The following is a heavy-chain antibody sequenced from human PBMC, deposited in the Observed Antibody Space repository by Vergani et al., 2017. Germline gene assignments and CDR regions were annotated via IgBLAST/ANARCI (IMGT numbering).Heavy chain of an antibody. J-gene: IGHJ2*01. CDR1: GDSFNNFP. Sequence: QVHLVQSGAEVKKPGSSVKVSCRSSGDSFNNFPITWVRQAPGQGLEWMGRIIPVFGTADYSQKFQDRVTITADESTNTSYMHLSSLRSDDTAVYFCAKLHTYRWQFSCDVWGRGTHVTVSS. CDR2: IIPVFGTA. CDR3: AKLHTYRWQFSCDV. V-gene: IGHV1-69*13. D-gene: IGHD2-8*02.